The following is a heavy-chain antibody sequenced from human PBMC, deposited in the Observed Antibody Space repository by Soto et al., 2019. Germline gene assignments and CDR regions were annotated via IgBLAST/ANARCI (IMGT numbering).Heavy chain of an antibody. Sequence: QVQLQQWGAGLLKPSETLSLTCAVSGGSLSDYYWPWIRQSPGKGLEWIGEIHDSGSTYYNPSLRSLVTIPADTAENQFSLKLTCLTAADKAIYFCARGRDEYIVGIVWGHGTAVTVSS. CDR1: GGSLSDYY. V-gene: IGHV4-34*01. CDR3: ARGRDEYIVGIV. D-gene: IGHD1-26*01. CDR2: IHDSGST. J-gene: IGHJ6*02.